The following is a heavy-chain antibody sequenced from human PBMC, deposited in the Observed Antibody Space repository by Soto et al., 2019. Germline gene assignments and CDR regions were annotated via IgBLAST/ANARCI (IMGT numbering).Heavy chain of an antibody. CDR1: GNSISGTSSF. CDR2: VYYTGST. V-gene: IGHV4-39*01. CDR3: TRRVRSTGLLDY. Sequence: QLQLRESGPGLVKPSETLSLTCTVSGNSISGTSSFWAWIRQPPGKNLEWIGSVYYTGSTYYNSSLKSRVSISIDTSKNQFSLSLNSVTAADTAVYYCTRRVRSTGLLDYWGHGALVTVSS. D-gene: IGHD4-4*01. J-gene: IGHJ4*01.